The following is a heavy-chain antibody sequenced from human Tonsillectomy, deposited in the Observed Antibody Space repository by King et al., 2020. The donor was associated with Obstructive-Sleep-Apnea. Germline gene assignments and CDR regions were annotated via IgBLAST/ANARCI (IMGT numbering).Heavy chain of an antibody. CDR2: IIPIFGTA. J-gene: IGHJ4*02. CDR1: GGTFSSYA. CDR3: ARERTYYYDSSGLRAFDY. V-gene: IGHV1-69*01. D-gene: IGHD3-22*01. Sequence: QLVQSGAEVKKPGSSVKVSCKASGGTFSSYAISWVRQAPGQGLEWMGGIIPIFGTANYAQKFQGRVTITADESTSTAYMELSSLRSEDTAVYYCARERTYYYDSSGLRAFDYWGQGTLVTVSS.